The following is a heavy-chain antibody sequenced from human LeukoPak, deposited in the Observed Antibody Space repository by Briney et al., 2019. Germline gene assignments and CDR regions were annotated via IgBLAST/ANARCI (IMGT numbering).Heavy chain of an antibody. V-gene: IGHV3-7*01. CDR3: ARRYYDFWSGYYSHFDY. Sequence: GGSLRLSCAASGFTFSSYWMSWVRQAPGKGLEWVANIKQDGSEKYYVDSVKGRFTISRDNAKNSLYLQMNSLRAEDTAVYYCARRYYDFWSGYYSHFDYWGQGTLVTVPS. J-gene: IGHJ4*02. D-gene: IGHD3-3*01. CDR1: GFTFSSYW. CDR2: IKQDGSEK.